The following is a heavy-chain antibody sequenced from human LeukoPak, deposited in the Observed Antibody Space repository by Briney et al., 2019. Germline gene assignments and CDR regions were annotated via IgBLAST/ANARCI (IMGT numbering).Heavy chain of an antibody. D-gene: IGHD2-15*01. CDR2: INHSGST. J-gene: IGHJ4*02. CDR1: VGSFGGYY. V-gene: IGHV4-34*01. CDR3: ARQAGENCSGGSCYLDYFDY. Sequence: SETLSLTCAVYVGSFGGYYWSWIRQPPGKGLEWIGEINHSGSTNYNPSLKSRVTISVDTSKNQFSLKLSSVTAADTAVYYCARQAGENCSGGSCYLDYFDYWGQGTLVTVSS.